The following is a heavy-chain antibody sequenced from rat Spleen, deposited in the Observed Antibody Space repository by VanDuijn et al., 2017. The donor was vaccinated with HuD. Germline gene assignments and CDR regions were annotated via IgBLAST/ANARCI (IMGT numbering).Heavy chain of an antibody. Sequence: EVQLVESGGGLVQPGRSLKLSCAASGFTFSSFAMAWVRQAPKKGLEWVATITSGGSNTYYPDSVKGRFTISRDNAKSTLYLQMNSLRSEDTATYYCTRENWVLDYWGQGVMVTVSS. D-gene: IGHD5-1*01. J-gene: IGHJ2*01. CDR3: TRENWVLDY. V-gene: IGHV5-46*01. CDR1: GFTFSSFA. CDR2: ITSGGSNT.